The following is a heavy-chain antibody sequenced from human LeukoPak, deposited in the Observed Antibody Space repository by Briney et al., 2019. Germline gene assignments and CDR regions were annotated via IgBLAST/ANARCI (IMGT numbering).Heavy chain of an antibody. CDR3: ARDQQQLAQSPNYYYYGMDV. D-gene: IGHD6-13*01. J-gene: IGHJ6*02. CDR1: GGSFSSGGYY. V-gene: IGHV4-31*11. CDR2: IYYSGST. Sequence: SETLSLTCAVYGGSFSSGGYYWSWIRQHPGKGLEWIGYIYYSGSTYYNPSLKSRVTISVDTSKNQFSLKLSSVTAADTAVYYCARDQQQLAQSPNYYYYGMDVWGQGTTVTVS.